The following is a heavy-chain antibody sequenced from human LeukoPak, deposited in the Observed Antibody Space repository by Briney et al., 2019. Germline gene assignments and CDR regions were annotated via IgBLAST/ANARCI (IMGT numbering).Heavy chain of an antibody. Sequence: GGSLRLSCAASGFTFDVYAMYWGRQAPGEGLGWVSGIFWNSGTKGYADSVRGGFTISGANAKTSSYLQMNSLRAEATAVYYCAKDAAVGSSAYYYVPPLYYFHYWGQGTLVTVSS. D-gene: IGHD3-22*01. CDR1: GFTFDVYA. V-gene: IGHV3-9*01. CDR3: AKDAAVGSSAYYYVPPLYYFHY. J-gene: IGHJ4*02. CDR2: IFWNSGTK.